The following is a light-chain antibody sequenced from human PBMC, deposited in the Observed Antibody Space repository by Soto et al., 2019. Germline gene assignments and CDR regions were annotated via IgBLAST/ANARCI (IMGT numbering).Light chain of an antibody. CDR2: SNN. J-gene: IGLJ1*01. Sequence: QSGLAQPPSGSGAPGQRVTISCTGSSSNIGAGYDVHWYQQLPGTAPKLLIYSNNNRRSGFPDRFSASKSATSSSLAITGLQAQDEADYYCPPYDSRLSGSYVFGTGTKVT. CDR3: PPYDSRLSGSYV. CDR1: SSNIGAGYD. V-gene: IGLV1-40*01.